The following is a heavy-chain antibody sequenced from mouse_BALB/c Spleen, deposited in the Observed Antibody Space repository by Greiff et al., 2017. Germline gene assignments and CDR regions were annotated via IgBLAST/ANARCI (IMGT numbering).Heavy chain of an antibody. D-gene: IGHD2-4*01. CDR3: ARGDDYGRVFAY. CDR1: GYTFTSYW. J-gene: IGHJ3*01. Sequence: VQLQQSGAELARPGASVKLSCKASGYTFTSYWMQWVKQRPGQGLEWIGAIYPGDGDTRYTQKFKGKATLTADKSSSTAYMQLSSLASEDSAVYYCARGDDYGRVFAYWGQGTLVTVSA. V-gene: IGHV1-87*01. CDR2: IYPGDGDT.